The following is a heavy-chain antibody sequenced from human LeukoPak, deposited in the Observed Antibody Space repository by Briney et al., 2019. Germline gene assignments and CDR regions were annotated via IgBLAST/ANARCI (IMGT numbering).Heavy chain of an antibody. J-gene: IGHJ3*02. CDR1: GFTFRSFG. D-gene: IGHD4-23*01. CDR2: ISYDGSNK. CDR3: ARGYGGNSAAFVI. Sequence: GGSLRLSCLASGFTFRSFGMHWVRQAPGTGLEWVALISYDGSNKNYADSVKGRFTISRDNSKNILHLQMNSLRVEDTAVYFCARGYGGNSAAFVIWGQGTMVTVSS. V-gene: IGHV3-30*03.